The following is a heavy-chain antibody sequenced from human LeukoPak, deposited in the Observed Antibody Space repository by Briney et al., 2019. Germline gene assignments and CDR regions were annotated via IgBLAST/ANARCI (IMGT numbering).Heavy chain of an antibody. CDR3: ARVGNYGDYPGDY. D-gene: IGHD4-17*01. J-gene: IGHJ4*02. CDR2: ICSGGST. CDR1: GFTVSSNY. Sequence: GGSLRLSCAASGFTVSSNYMSWVRQAPGKGLEWVSVICSGGSTYYADSVKGRFTISRDNSKNTLYLQMNSLRAEDTAVYYCARVGNYGDYPGDYWGQGTLVTVSS. V-gene: IGHV3-66*01.